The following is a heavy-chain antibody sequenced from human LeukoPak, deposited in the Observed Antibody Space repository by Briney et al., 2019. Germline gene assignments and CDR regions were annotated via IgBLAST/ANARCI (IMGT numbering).Heavy chain of an antibody. V-gene: IGHV3-48*03. Sequence: GGSLRLSCAASGFTFSSHGMNWVRQAPGKGLEWVSGISPNGVITYYADSVKGRFTISRDNAKNSLYLQMNSLRAEDTAVYYCARAGSSWSLYYYYYMDVWGKGTTVTISS. J-gene: IGHJ6*03. CDR2: ISPNGVIT. CDR3: ARAGSSWSLYYYYYMDV. D-gene: IGHD6-13*01. CDR1: GFTFSSHG.